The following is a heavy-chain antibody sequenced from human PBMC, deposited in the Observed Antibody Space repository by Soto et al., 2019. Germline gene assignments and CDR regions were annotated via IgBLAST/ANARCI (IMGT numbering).Heavy chain of an antibody. J-gene: IGHJ5*01. CDR2: INHSGRV. CDR3: STRAYDTNGYYRFDP. Sequence: WNWIRQSPGKGLEWIGDINHSGRVNYRPSLKSRVTISLDTSKNQFSLTLSAVTAADTAMYYCSTRAYDTNGYYRFDPWGQGTLVTVSS. D-gene: IGHD3-22*01. V-gene: IGHV4-34*01.